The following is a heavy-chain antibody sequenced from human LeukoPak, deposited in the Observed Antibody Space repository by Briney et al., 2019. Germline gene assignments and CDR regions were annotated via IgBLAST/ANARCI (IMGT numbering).Heavy chain of an antibody. CDR2: IIPIFGTA. V-gene: IGHV1-69*05. CDR1: GYTFTSYG. J-gene: IGHJ4*02. D-gene: IGHD6-13*01. CDR3: ARDNGSSWYHGDY. Sequence: SVKVSCKASGYTFTSYGISWVRQAPGQGLEWMGGIIPIFGTANYAQKFQGRVTITTDESTSTAYMELSSLRSEDTAVYYCARDNGSSWYHGDYWGQGTLVTVSS.